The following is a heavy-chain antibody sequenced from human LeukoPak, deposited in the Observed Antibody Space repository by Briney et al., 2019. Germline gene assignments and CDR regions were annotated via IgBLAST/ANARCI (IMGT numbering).Heavy chain of an antibody. D-gene: IGHD5-24*01. J-gene: IGHJ4*02. CDR1: GFTFSNYA. CDR3: ANLRRDGYNSY. V-gene: IGHV3-23*01. Sequence: PGGSLRLSCAASGFTFSNYAMSWVRQAPGKGLQWVSTISGNGDYTYYADSVEGRFTISRDTSKNTLHLQMNSLRAEDTAVYYCANLRRDGYNSYWGQGTLVTVSS. CDR2: ISGNGDYT.